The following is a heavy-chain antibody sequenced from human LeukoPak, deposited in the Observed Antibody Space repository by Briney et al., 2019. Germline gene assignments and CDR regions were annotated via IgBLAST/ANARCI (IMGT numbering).Heavy chain of an antibody. V-gene: IGHV4-59*01. D-gene: IGHD7-27*01. CDR1: GGSISSYY. J-gene: IGHJ4*02. CDR3: ARVGLGSIDY. CDR2: IYDSGST. Sequence: SETLSLTCTVSGGSISSYYWSWIRQPPGKGLEWIGYIYDSGSTNYNPSLKSRVTISVDTSKNQFSLKLSSGTAADTAVYYCARVGLGSIDYWGQGTLVTVSS.